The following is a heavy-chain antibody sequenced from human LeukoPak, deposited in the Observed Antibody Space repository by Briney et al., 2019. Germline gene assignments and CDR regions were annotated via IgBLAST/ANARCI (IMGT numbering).Heavy chain of an antibody. CDR1: GYTFTDHY. CDR2: INPNSGGT. J-gene: IGHJ5*01. D-gene: IGHD3-22*01. CDR3: AREVHSSWYDF. V-gene: IGHV1-2*02. Sequence: ASVKVSCKASGYTFTDHYIHWVRQAPGQGLEWMGWINPNSGGTKYAQKFQGRVTMTRYTSISTAYMELSRLRSDDTAVYYCAREVHSSWYDFWGQGTLVTVSS.